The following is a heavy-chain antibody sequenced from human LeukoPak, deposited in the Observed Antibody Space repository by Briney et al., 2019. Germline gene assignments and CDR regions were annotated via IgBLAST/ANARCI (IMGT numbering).Heavy chain of an antibody. D-gene: IGHD3-3*01. CDR2: IYYSGST. V-gene: IGHV4-39*01. CDR1: GGSISSSSYY. Sequence: SETLSLTCTVSGGSISSSSYYWGWIRQPPGKGLEWIGSIYYSGSTYYNPSLKSRVTISVDTSKNQFSLKLSSVTAADTAVYYCARGFGVPGAWGQGTLVTVSS. J-gene: IGHJ5*02. CDR3: ARGFGVPGA.